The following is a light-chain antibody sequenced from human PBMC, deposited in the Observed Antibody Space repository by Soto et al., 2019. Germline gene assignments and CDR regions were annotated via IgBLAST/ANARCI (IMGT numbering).Light chain of an antibody. CDR3: HQRYIWPPLT. J-gene: IGKJ4*01. V-gene: IGKV3-11*01. CDR1: QSVENY. Sequence: EIVLTQSPATLSLSPGERATLSCRASQSVENYLAWFQQKRGQAPRLLIYDTSNRAAGIPDRFSGSGSGTAFTLTISSLEPEDFAVYYCHQRYIWPPLTFGGGTKVAIK. CDR2: DTS.